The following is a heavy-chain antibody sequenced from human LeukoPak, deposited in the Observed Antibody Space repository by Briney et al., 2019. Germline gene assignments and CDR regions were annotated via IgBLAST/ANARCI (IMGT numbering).Heavy chain of an antibody. CDR2: FDPEDGET. D-gene: IGHD5-12*01. Sequence: ASVKVSCKVSGYTLTELSMHWVRQAPGKGLEWMGGFDPEDGETIYAQKFQGRFTMTWDTSITTAYMELSSLRSEDTAVYYCAREYRHQPDWGQGTLVTVSS. V-gene: IGHV1-24*01. J-gene: IGHJ4*02. CDR3: AREYRHQPD. CDR1: GYTLTELS.